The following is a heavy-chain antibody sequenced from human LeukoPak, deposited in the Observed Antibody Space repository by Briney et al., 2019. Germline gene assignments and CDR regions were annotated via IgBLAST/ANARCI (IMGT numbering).Heavy chain of an antibody. CDR2: ISYEGSNK. CDR3: AKGMVSTVRAPLDI. D-gene: IGHD4-17*01. CDR1: GFTFSSYG. J-gene: IGHJ3*02. Sequence: GGSLRLSCAASGFTFSSYGMHWVRQAPGKGLEWVAVISYEGSNKYYADSVKGRFTISRDNSKNTLYLQMNSLRAEDTAVYYCAKGMVSTVRAPLDIWGQGTMVTVSS. V-gene: IGHV3-30*18.